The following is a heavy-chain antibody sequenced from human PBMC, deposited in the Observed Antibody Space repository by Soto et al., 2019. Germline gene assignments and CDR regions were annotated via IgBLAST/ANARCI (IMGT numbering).Heavy chain of an antibody. Sequence: PSETLSLTCAVSGGSISSSKWWSWVRQPPGKGLEWIGEIYHSGSTNYNPSLKSRVTISVDKSKNQFSLKLSSVTAADTAVYYCARDKGRDGYNVVDYWGQGTLVTVSS. V-gene: IGHV4-4*02. J-gene: IGHJ4*02. CDR3: ARDKGRDGYNVVDY. D-gene: IGHD5-12*01. CDR1: GGSISSSKW. CDR2: IYHSGST.